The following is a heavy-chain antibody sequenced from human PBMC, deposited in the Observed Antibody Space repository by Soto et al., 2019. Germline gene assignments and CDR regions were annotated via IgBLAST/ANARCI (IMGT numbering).Heavy chain of an antibody. V-gene: IGHV1-18*01. CDR2: ISAYNGNT. D-gene: IGHD3-22*01. Sequence: ASVKVSCKASGYTFTSYAMHWVRQAPGQGLEWMGWISAYNGNTRYAQKFQGRVTMTTDTSTSTAYIQLRSLRSDDTAVYYCARDQTRQHYDSTGYINYWGQGTLVTVSS. J-gene: IGHJ4*02. CDR3: ARDQTRQHYDSTGYINY. CDR1: GYTFTSYA.